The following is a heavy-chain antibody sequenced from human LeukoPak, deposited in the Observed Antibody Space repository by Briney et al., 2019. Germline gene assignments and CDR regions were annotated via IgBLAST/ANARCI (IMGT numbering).Heavy chain of an antibody. J-gene: IGHJ6*03. CDR1: GGSISSYY. D-gene: IGHD3-22*01. V-gene: IGHV4-59*01. CDR3: ARAVSSYYDSSGYYYEAYYMDA. Sequence: SSETLSLTCTVSGGSISSYYWSWIRQPPGKGLEWIGYIYYSGSTNYNPSLKSRVTISVDTSKNQFSLKLSSVTAADTAVYYCARAVSSYYDSSGYYYEAYYMDAWGKGTTVTISS. CDR2: IYYSGST.